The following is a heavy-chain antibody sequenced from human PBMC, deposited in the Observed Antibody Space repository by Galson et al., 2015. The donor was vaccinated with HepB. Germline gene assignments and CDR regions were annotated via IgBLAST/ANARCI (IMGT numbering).Heavy chain of an antibody. CDR2: ISDDGSSK. CDR1: GFSFSNYA. D-gene: IGHD2-2*01. J-gene: IGHJ6*03. V-gene: IGHV3-30*04. CDR3: ARDSFVLPGGTQPIPPFNYYYMDV. Sequence: SLRLSCAASGFSFSNYAMHWVRQAPGKGLEWVAVISDDGSSKYYADSVKGRSTISRDNSKNTLYLQMNSLRAEDTAMYFCARDSFVLPGGTQPIPPFNYYYMDVWGKGTTVTVSS.